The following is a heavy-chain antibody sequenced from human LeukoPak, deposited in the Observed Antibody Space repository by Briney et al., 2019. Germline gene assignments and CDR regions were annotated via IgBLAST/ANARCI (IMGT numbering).Heavy chain of an antibody. CDR3: ARDIVVVPAARRGWFDP. V-gene: IGHV4-38-2*02. CDR1: GYSISSVYY. CDR2: IYHSGGT. J-gene: IGHJ5*02. Sequence: SETLSLTCAVSGYSISSVYYWGWIRQPPGQGLEGIGSIYHSGGTYYNPSLNSRVTISVDTSKNQFSLKLSSVTASDTAVYYCARDIVVVPAARRGWFDPWGQGTLVTVSS. D-gene: IGHD2-2*01.